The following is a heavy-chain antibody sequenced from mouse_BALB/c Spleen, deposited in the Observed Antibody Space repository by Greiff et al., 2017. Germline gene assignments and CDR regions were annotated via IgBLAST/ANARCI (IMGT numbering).Heavy chain of an antibody. Sequence: DVQLVESGGGLVKPGGSLKLSCAASGFAFSSYDMSWVRQTPEKRLEWVAYISSGGGSTYYPDTVKGRFTISRDNAKNTLYLQMSSLKSEDTAMYYCARRTVAGGFAYWGQGTLVTVSA. CDR1: GFAFSSYD. D-gene: IGHD1-1*01. CDR3: ARRTVAGGFAY. J-gene: IGHJ3*01. V-gene: IGHV5-12-1*01. CDR2: ISSGGGST.